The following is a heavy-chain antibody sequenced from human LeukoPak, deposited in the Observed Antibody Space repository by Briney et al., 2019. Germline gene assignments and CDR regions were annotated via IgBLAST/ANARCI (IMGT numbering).Heavy chain of an antibody. CDR3: ARHGDGAYCGGDCYFGY. CDR2: IYPGDSDT. J-gene: IGHJ4*02. Sequence: GESLKISCEGSGYSFTSYWIGWVRQMPGKGLEWMGIIYPGDSDTRHSPSFQGQVTISADKSISTAYLQWSSLKASDTAMYYCARHGDGAYCGGDCYFGYWGQGTLVTVSS. D-gene: IGHD2-21*02. CDR1: GYSFTSYW. V-gene: IGHV5-51*01.